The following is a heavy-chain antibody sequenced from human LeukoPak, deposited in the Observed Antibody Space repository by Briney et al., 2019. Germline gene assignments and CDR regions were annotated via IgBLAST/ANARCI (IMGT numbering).Heavy chain of an antibody. Sequence: GGSLRLSCAASGFTFSSYSMNWVRQAPGKGLEWVSSISSSSSYIYYADSVKGRFTISRDNAKNSLYLQMNSLRAEDTAVYYCARDLYYDILTGYHGPDYWGQGTLVTVSS. D-gene: IGHD3-9*01. CDR2: ISSSSSYI. CDR3: ARDLYYDILTGYHGPDY. J-gene: IGHJ4*02. CDR1: GFTFSSYS. V-gene: IGHV3-21*01.